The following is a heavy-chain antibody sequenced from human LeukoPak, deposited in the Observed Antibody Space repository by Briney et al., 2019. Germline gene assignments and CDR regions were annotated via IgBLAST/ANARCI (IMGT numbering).Heavy chain of an antibody. Sequence: PGRSLRLSCAASGFTFSSYGMHWVRQAPGKGLEWVAVIWYDGSNKYYADSVKGRFTISRDNSKNTLYLQMNSLRAEDTAVYYCAKDGLDSGSYSEGYFDYWGQGTLVTVSS. CDR2: IWYDGSNK. V-gene: IGHV3-33*06. CDR1: GFTFSSYG. J-gene: IGHJ4*02. D-gene: IGHD1-26*01. CDR3: AKDGLDSGSYSEGYFDY.